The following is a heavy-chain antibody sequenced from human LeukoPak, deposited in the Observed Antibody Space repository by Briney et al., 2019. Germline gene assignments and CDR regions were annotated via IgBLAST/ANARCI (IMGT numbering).Heavy chain of an antibody. CDR1: GYTFTSYG. V-gene: IGHV1-18*01. CDR3: TREEGIAVAGTWGFDP. D-gene: IGHD6-19*01. Sequence: ASVKVSCKASGYTFTSYGISWVRQAPGQGLEWMGWISAYNGNTNYAQKLQGRVTMTTDTSTSTAYMELRRLRSDDTAVYYCTREEGIAVAGTWGFDPWGQGTLVTVSS. J-gene: IGHJ5*02. CDR2: ISAYNGNT.